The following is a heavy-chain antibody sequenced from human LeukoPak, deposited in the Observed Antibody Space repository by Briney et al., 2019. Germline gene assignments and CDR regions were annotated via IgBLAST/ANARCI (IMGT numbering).Heavy chain of an antibody. Sequence: GGSLRLSCAASGFTVSSNYMSWVRQAPGKGLEWVSVIYSGGSTYYADSVKGRFTISRDKSKNTLYLQMNSLRAEDTAVYYCAKEVEGYQLLSRKYYYYYMDVWGKGTTVTISS. J-gene: IGHJ6*03. CDR3: AKEVEGYQLLSRKYYYYYMDV. V-gene: IGHV3-53*05. D-gene: IGHD2/OR15-2a*01. CDR1: GFTVSSNY. CDR2: IYSGGST.